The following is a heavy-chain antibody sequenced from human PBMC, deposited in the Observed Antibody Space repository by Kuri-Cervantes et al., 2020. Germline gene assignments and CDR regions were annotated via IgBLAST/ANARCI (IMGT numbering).Heavy chain of an antibody. J-gene: IGHJ4*02. D-gene: IGHD1-26*01. CDR1: GYTFTSYD. Sequence: ASVKVSCKASGYTFTSYDINWVRQATGQGLEWMGWMNPNSGNTGYAQKFQGRVTMTRDTSISTAYMELSRLRSDDTAVYYCARVLSRSGSFDYGGQGTLVTVSS. CDR3: ARVLSRSGSFDY. CDR2: MNPNSGNT. V-gene: IGHV1-8*01.